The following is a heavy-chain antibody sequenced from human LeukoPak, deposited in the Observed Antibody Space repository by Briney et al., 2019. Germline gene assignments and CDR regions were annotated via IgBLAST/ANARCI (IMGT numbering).Heavy chain of an antibody. CDR1: GGSISSYY. D-gene: IGHD6-13*01. Sequence: SETLSLTCTVSGGSISSYYWSWIRQPPGKGLEWIGYIYYSGSTNYNPSLKSRVTMSVDTSKNQFSLKLSSVTAADTAVYYCARDSGIAAAGRVDVWGKGTTVTVSS. J-gene: IGHJ6*04. CDR2: IYYSGST. V-gene: IGHV4-59*01. CDR3: ARDSGIAAAGRVDV.